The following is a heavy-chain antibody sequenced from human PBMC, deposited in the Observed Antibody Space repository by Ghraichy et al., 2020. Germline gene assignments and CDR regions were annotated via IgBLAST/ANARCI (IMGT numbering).Heavy chain of an antibody. J-gene: IGHJ1*01. V-gene: IGHV3-30-3*01. Sequence: GGSLRLSCAASGFTFSSYAMHWVRQAPGKGLEWVAFISHDGGNKNYADSVKGRFTISRDNFKNTLDLQMNSLRDEDTAVYYCARVAYCSGGGCHDEYFQYWGQGTLVTVSS. D-gene: IGHD2-15*01. CDR2: ISHDGGNK. CDR3: ARVAYCSGGGCHDEYFQY. CDR1: GFTFSSYA.